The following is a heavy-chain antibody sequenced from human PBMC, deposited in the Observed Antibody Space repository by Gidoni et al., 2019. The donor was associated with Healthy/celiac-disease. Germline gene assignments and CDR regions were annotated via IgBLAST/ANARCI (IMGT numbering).Heavy chain of an antibody. Sequence: EVQLLESGGGVVQPGGSLRLSCAASGFTFSSYAMGWVRQAPGKGLGWVSAISGSGGSTYYADSVKGRFTISRDNSKNTLYLQMNSLRAEDTAVYYCAKDYGSGSYSYYYYYMDVWGKGTTVTVSS. J-gene: IGHJ6*03. CDR1: GFTFSSYA. CDR2: ISGSGGST. V-gene: IGHV3-23*01. D-gene: IGHD3-10*01. CDR3: AKDYGSGSYSYYYYYMDV.